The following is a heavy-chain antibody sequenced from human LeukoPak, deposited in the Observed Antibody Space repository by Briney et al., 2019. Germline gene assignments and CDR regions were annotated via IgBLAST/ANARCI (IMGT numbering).Heavy chain of an antibody. CDR3: ARLPARDGYNFDRMPIDY. D-gene: IGHD5-24*01. CDR2: ISSSSSTI. Sequence: SGGSLRLSCAASGFTFSSYSMNWVRQAPGKGLEWVSYISSSSSTIYYADSVKGRFTISRDNAKNSLYLQMNSLRAEDTAVYYCARLPARDGYNFDRMPIDYWGQGTLVTVSS. V-gene: IGHV3-48*01. J-gene: IGHJ4*02. CDR1: GFTFSSYS.